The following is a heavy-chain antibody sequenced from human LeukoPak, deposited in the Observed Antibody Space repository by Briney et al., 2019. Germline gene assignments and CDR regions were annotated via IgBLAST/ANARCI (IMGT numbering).Heavy chain of an antibody. CDR3: ARHEPAWTSHSPFPDTMIVY. D-gene: IGHD3-22*01. CDR1: GGSISSSSYY. CDR2: IYYSGST. V-gene: IGHV4-39*01. J-gene: IGHJ4*02. Sequence: SETLSLTCTVSGGSISSSSYYWGWIRQPPGKGLEWIGSIYYSGSTYYNPSLKSRVTISVDTSKNQFSLKLSSVTAADTAVYYCARHEPAWTSHSPFPDTMIVYWGQGTLVTVSS.